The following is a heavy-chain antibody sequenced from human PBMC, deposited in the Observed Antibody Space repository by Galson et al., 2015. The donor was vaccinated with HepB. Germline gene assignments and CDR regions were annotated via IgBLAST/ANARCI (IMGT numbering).Heavy chain of an antibody. CDR2: IYSGDRT. Sequence: SLRLSCAASGFTFSNYAMHWVRQAPGKGLEWVSIIYSGDRTFYTDSVEGRFSISRDNSRNTMYLQMNSLKGDDTAVYYCARGTSGHDCWGQGTLVTVSP. V-gene: IGHV3-53*01. D-gene: IGHD5-12*01. CDR3: ARGTSGHDC. CDR1: GFTFSNYA. J-gene: IGHJ4*02.